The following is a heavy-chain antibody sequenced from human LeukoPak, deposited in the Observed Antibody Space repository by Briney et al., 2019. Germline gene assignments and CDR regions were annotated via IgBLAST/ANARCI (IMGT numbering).Heavy chain of an antibody. CDR2: VYYSGTT. Sequence: SETLSLTCTVSGDPISSHSGYKWNWIRQAPGKGLEWIGYVYYSGTTSYNPSVNSRVTISVDTSKNQFSLKLTSVTAADTAVYYCAREWSAFDXWGQGTLVTXSS. CDR1: GDPISSHSGYK. CDR3: AREWSAFDX. D-gene: IGHD3-3*01. J-gene: IGHJ4*02. V-gene: IGHV4-61*08.